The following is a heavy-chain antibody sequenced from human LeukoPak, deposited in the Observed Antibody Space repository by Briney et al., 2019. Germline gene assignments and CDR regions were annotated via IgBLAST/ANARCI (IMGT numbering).Heavy chain of an antibody. V-gene: IGHV3-23*01. CDR3: AKDRPVLMVYATSPHYFDH. J-gene: IGHJ4*02. Sequence: GGSLRPSCAASGFTFSSFAMSWVRQAPGKGLEWVSAISGSGGNTYYADSVKGRFTISRDNSKNTLYLQMNSLRAEDTAVYYCAKDRPVLMVYATSPHYFDHWGQGTLVTVSS. CDR1: GFTFSSFA. D-gene: IGHD2-8*01. CDR2: ISGSGGNT.